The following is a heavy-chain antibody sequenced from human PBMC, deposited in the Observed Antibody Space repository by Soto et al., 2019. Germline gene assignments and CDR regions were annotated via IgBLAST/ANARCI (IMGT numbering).Heavy chain of an antibody. CDR1: GFSLSTNGVG. CDR3: AHRPLVSEPGSSSRGYYYSGMDV. D-gene: IGHD6-13*01. CDR2: IYWDDDK. J-gene: IGHJ6*02. Sequence: QITLKESGPTLVKATQTLTLTCTFSGFSLSTNGVGVGWIRQPPGKALEWLALIYWDDDKRYSPSLKSRLTITKDTSKKQVVLTLSNMYPVDTATYYCAHRPLVSEPGSSSRGYYYSGMDVWGQGTTVTVSS. V-gene: IGHV2-5*02.